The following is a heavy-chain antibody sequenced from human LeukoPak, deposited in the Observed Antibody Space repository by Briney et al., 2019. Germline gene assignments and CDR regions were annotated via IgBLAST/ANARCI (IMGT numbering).Heavy chain of an antibody. Sequence: PGGSLRLSSAASGFTFSSYWMSWVRQAPGKGLEWVANIKQDGSEKYYVDSVKGRFTISRDNAKNSLYLQMNSLRAEDTAVYYCARSIYGGNPPFDYWGQGTLVTVSS. J-gene: IGHJ4*02. CDR3: ARSIYGGNPPFDY. CDR2: IKQDGSEK. CDR1: GFTFSSYW. V-gene: IGHV3-7*01. D-gene: IGHD4-23*01.